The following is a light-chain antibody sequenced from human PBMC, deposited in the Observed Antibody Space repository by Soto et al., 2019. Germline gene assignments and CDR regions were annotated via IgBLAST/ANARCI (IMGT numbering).Light chain of an antibody. Sequence: QSLITNPPSVSAAPGQKVTISCSGSSSNIGGNSVSWYQQLPGTAPKLLIYDDDKRPSGIPDRFSGSKSGTSATLGITGFQTGDEADYYCGSWDSSLSAYVFGTGTKVTV. CDR1: SSNIGGNS. J-gene: IGLJ1*01. V-gene: IGLV1-51*01. CDR3: GSWDSSLSAYV. CDR2: DDD.